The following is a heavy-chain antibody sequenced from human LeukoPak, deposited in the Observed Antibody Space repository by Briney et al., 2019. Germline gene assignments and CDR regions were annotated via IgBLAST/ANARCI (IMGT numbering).Heavy chain of an antibody. J-gene: IGHJ4*02. D-gene: IGHD6-13*01. CDR1: GFPFSSYA. CDR3: AKYLAAGKFHFDY. CDR2: IGATGGDL. V-gene: IGHV3-23*01. Sequence: GGSLRLSCAASGFPFSSYAMTWVRQAPGKGLEWVSAIGATGGDLYYADSVKGRFTISRDNSKNTLYLQIHSLRAEDTAIYYCAKYLAAGKFHFDYWGQGTLVTVSS.